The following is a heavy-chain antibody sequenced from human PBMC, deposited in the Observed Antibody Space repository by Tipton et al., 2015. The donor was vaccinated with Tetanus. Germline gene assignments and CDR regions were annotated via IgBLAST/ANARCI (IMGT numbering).Heavy chain of an antibody. V-gene: IGHV4-31*03. D-gene: IGHD2-15*01. J-gene: IGHJ6*02. CDR1: GGSISSGGYY. CDR2: IYYSGST. Sequence: TLSLTCTVSGGSISSGGYYWSWIRQHPGKGLEWIGYIYYSGSTYHNPSLKSRVTISVDTSKNQFSLKLSSVTAADTAVYYCARGRGIVVVVAATPQPGDGMDVWGQGTTVTVSS. CDR3: ARGRGIVVVVAATPQPGDGMDV.